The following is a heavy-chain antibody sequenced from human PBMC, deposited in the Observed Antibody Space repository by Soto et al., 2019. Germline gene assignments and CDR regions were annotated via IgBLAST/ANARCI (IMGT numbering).Heavy chain of an antibody. CDR1: SDSISSYY. CDR3: ARAVGDPLYYLDY. J-gene: IGHJ4*02. Sequence: QVQLQESGPGLVRPSETLSLTCTVSSDSISSYYWIWIRQSPGKGLEWIGYTDYSGHTNYNHSLKSRVTISGDTSKNQFSLRLSSVTAADTAVYYCARAVGDPLYYLDYWGQGTLVTVSS. D-gene: IGHD6-19*01. V-gene: IGHV4-59*08. CDR2: TDYSGHT.